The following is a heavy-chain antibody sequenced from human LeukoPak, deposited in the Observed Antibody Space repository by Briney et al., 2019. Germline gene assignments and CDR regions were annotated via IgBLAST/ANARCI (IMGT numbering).Heavy chain of an antibody. CDR3: ASYFHYGDYASLWY. CDR2: ISENGEST. D-gene: IGHD4-17*01. Sequence: PGGSLRLSCAASGFTFNTYAMSWVRQAPGKGLEWVSSISENGESTYYADSVKGRLTISRDNSRNALYLQMSSLRAEDTAVYCCASYFHYGDYASLWYWGQGTLVTVSS. J-gene: IGHJ4*02. V-gene: IGHV3-23*01. CDR1: GFTFNTYA.